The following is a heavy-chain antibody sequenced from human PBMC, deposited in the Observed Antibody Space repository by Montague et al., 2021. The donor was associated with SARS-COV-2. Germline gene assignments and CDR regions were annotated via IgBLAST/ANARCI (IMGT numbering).Heavy chain of an antibody. CDR2: IYDRGST. J-gene: IGHJ3*02. D-gene: IGHD6-19*01. Sequence: SETLSLTCNVAGGSISSNYWGWIRQPQGKGMEWNGYIYDRGSTNXXPTLKGGATITVDTSKNQFSLKLSSVTAADTAAYYCARDSGWMGNAFDIWGQGTMVTVSS. CDR3: ARDSGWMGNAFDI. V-gene: IGHV4-59*01. CDR1: GGSISSNY.